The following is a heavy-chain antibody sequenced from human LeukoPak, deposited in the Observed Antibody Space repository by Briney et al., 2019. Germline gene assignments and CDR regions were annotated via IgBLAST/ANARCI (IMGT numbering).Heavy chain of an antibody. J-gene: IGHJ4*02. D-gene: IGHD3-22*01. CDR3: AKGPLYYYDSSGYYPLYFDY. CDR1: GFTFSSYS. CDR2: ISGSGGST. Sequence: PGGSLRLSCAASGFTFSSYSMNWVRQAPGKGLEWVSAISGSGGSTYYTDSVKGRFTISRDNSKNTLYLQMNSLRAEDTAVYYCAKGPLYYYDSSGYYPLYFDYWGQGTLVTVSS. V-gene: IGHV3-23*01.